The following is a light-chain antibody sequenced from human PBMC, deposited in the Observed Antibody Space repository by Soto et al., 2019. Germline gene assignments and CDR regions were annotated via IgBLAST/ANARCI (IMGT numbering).Light chain of an antibody. CDR2: KAS. J-gene: IGKJ1*01. CDR1: QSISSW. Sequence: DIQMTQSPSTLSASVGDRVTITCRASQSISSWVAWYQQQPGKAPKLLIYKASSLASGVPSRFSGSGSGTEFTLTISSLQPDDFAAYYCQQYNSYPLTFGQGTKVEIK. V-gene: IGKV1-5*03. CDR3: QQYNSYPLT.